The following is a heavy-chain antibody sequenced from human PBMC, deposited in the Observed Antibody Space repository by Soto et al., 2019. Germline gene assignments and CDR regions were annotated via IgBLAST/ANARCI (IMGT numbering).Heavy chain of an antibody. Sequence: QVQLQESGPGLVKPSGTLSLTCAVSSGSITSSNWWSWVRQPPGKGLEWIGEIFHNGNTYYNPSLKSRVTMSVDTYKNQFSLNLGSVTAADTAVYYCARRTWGMDVWGQGTTVTVSS. CDR2: IFHNGNT. CDR1: SGSITSSNW. CDR3: ARRTWGMDV. V-gene: IGHV4-4*02. D-gene: IGHD2-8*01. J-gene: IGHJ6*02.